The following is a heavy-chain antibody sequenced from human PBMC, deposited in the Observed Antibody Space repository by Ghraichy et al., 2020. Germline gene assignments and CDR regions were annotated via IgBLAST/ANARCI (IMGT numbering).Heavy chain of an antibody. CDR3: ARMGGYKAPLWY. D-gene: IGHD3-10*01. J-gene: IGHJ4*02. CDR1: AASIRTYF. Sequence: SETLSLTCTVSAASIRTYFWSWIRQAPGKGLEWIGDIFYSGSTNYNPSLKSRVIISVDASKNQFSLNLSSVTAADTAVYYCARMGGYKAPLWYWGQGTLVAVSS. CDR2: IFYSGST. V-gene: IGHV4-59*01.